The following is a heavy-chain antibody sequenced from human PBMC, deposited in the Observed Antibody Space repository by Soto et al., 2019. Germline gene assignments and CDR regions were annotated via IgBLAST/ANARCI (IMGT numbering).Heavy chain of an antibody. J-gene: IGHJ4*02. D-gene: IGHD6-6*01. CDR3: ASMSIAARYHDY. V-gene: IGHV4-61*01. CDR2: IYYSGST. Sequence: SETLSLSCTVSGVSVSSRSYYWSWIRQPPGKGLEWIGNIYYSGSTNYNPSLKSRGTISLDTSKNRFSLQLSSVTAADTAVYYCASMSIAARYHDYWGQGTLVTVSS. CDR1: GVSVSSRSYY.